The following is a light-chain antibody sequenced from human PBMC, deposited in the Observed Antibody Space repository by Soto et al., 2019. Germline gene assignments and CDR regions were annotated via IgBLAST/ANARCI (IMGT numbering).Light chain of an antibody. CDR2: VVS. J-gene: IGLJ1*01. CDR3: SSYRSGGTFV. CDR1: SSDFNNY. V-gene: IGLV2-14*01. Sequence: SALTQPPSVSGSPGQSVTISCTGTSSDFNNYVSWHQQHPGKAPKVLISVVSNRPSGVSNRFSGSKSGNTASLTISGLQAEDEADYYCSSYRSGGTFVFGSGTKVTVL.